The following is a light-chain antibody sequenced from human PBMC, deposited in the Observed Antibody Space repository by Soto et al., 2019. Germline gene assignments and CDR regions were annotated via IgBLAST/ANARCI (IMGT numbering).Light chain of an antibody. Sequence: QPVLTQSPSASASLGASVKLTCTLSSGHSSYAIAWHQQQPEKGPRYLMKLNSDGSHSKGDGIPDRFSGSGSGAERYLTISGLQSEDEADYYCQTWGTGIQVVFGGGTKLTV. CDR2: LNSDGSH. CDR1: SGHSSYA. V-gene: IGLV4-69*01. J-gene: IGLJ2*01. CDR3: QTWGTGIQVV.